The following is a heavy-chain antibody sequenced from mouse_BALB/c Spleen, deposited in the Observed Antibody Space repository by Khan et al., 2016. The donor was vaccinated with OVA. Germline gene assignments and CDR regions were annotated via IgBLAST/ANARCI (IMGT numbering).Heavy chain of an antibody. Sequence: VQLQQSGPDLVKPGASVTISCKASGYSFTLYYMTWVKQSPGKSLEWIGRVNPNTGGSDYNQEFKGKAILTVDKSSNTAYMELNSLTSEDSAVYYCARGYDVFDYWGQGTLVTVSA. V-gene: IGHV1-43*01. D-gene: IGHD2-14*01. CDR1: GYSFTLYY. CDR2: VNPNTGGS. CDR3: ARGYDVFDY. J-gene: IGHJ3*01.